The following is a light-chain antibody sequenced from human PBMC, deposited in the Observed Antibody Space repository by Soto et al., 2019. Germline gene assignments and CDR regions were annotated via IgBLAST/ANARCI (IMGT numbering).Light chain of an antibody. V-gene: IGKV3-20*01. CDR3: QQYGSSPPT. CDR2: GAS. J-gene: IGKJ1*01. CDR1: QSISRY. Sequence: IVLTQSPGTLSLSPGERTTLSCRASQSISRYLAWYQQQPGQGPRLLIYGASSRATGTPDRFSGSGSGTDFTLTINRLEPEDFALYYCQQYGSSPPTFGQGTKVEIK.